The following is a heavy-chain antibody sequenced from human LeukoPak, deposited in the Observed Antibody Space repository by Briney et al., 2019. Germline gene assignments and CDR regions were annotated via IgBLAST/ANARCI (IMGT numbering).Heavy chain of an antibody. V-gene: IGHV3-23*01. CDR3: AKYRARITMVRGAIFDP. Sequence: GGSLRLSCAASGFTFSSYAMSWVRQAPGKGLEWVSAISGSGGSTYYADSAKGRFTISRDNSKNTLYLQMNSLRAEDTAVYYCAKYRARITMVRGAIFDPWGQGTLVTVSS. CDR2: ISGSGGST. CDR1: GFTFSSYA. D-gene: IGHD3-10*01. J-gene: IGHJ5*02.